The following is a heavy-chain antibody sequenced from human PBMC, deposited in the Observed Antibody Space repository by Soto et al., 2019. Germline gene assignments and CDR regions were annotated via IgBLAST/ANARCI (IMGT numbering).Heavy chain of an antibody. CDR1: GFTFSNYN. CDR2: ISGDSTYI. V-gene: IGHV3-21*01. J-gene: IGHJ5*02. CDR3: ARAPAAYCTNTNCYLNWFDP. Sequence: GGSLRLSCAASGFTFSNYNMNWVRQAPGKGLEWVSSISGDSTYIFYADSVKGRFTISRDNAKNSLYLHMSTLGAEDTAVYYCARAPAAYCTNTNCYLNWFDPWGQGTLVTVSS. D-gene: IGHD2-2*01.